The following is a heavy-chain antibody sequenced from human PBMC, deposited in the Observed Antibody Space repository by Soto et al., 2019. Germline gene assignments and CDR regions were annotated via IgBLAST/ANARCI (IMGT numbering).Heavy chain of an antibody. CDR1: GGTFISYT. D-gene: IGHD4-17*01. CDR2: IIPILGIA. CDR3: ARDSGMTTALGGWFDP. Sequence: QVQLVQSGAEVKKPGSSVKVSCKASGGTFISYTISWVRQAPGQGLEWMGRIIPILGIANYAQKFQGRETITADKSTSTAHKEPSSLRYEDTAVYYCARDSGMTTALGGWFDPWGQGTLVTVSS. V-gene: IGHV1-69*08. J-gene: IGHJ5*02.